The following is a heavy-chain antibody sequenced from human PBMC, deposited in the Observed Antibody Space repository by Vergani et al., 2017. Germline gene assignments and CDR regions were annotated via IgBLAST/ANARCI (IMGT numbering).Heavy chain of an antibody. CDR3: ARPTNLYNWFDP. CDR2: IYYSGST. Sequence: QLQLQESGPGLVKPSETLSLTCTVSGGSISSSSYYWGWIRQPPGKGLEWIGSIYYSGSTYYNPSLKSRVTISVDKSKNQFSLKLSSVTAADTAVYYCARPTNLYNWFDPWGQGTLVTVSS. V-gene: IGHV4-39*01. CDR1: GGSISSSSYY. J-gene: IGHJ5*02. D-gene: IGHD4/OR15-4a*01.